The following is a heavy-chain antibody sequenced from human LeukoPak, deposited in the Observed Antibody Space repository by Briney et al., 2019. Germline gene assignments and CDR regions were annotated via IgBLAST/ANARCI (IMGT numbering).Heavy chain of an antibody. D-gene: IGHD3-3*01. CDR3: ARAGDFFRSADAFDI. CDR1: GGSISSYY. CDR2: IYYSGST. Sequence: SETLSLTCTVSGGSISSYYWSWIWQPPGKGLEWIGYIYYSGSTNYNPSLKSRVTISVDTSKNQFSLKLSSVTAADTAVYYCARAGDFFRSADAFDIWGQGTMVTVSS. J-gene: IGHJ3*02. V-gene: IGHV4-59*01.